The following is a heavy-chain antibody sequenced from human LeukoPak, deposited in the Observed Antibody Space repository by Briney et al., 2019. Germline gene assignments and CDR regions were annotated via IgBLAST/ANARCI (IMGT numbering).Heavy chain of an antibody. V-gene: IGHV3-74*01. D-gene: IGHD3-22*01. CDR2: INSDGSST. CDR1: GFTFSSYW. CDR3: VSWAGKYYETSDYSLAPSNS. Sequence: PGGSLRLSCAASGFTFSSYWMHWVRQAPGKGLVWVSRINSDGSSTSYADSVKGRFTISRDNAKITLYLQMNSLRAEDTAVYYCVSWAGKYYETSDYSLAPSNSWGQGTLVTVSS. J-gene: IGHJ4*02.